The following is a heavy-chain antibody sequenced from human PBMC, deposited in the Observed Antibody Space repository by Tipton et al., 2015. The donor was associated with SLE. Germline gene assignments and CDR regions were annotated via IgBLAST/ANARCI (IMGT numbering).Heavy chain of an antibody. CDR3: AREGGEGPTLTDV. Sequence: SLRLSCTASGFTFNNYAMNWVRQAPGKGLEWVSGISGSGDSTYSGDSVKGRFTISRDNSKKTLYLQMNSLRVEDTAIYHCAREGGEGPTLTDVWGKGTPVTVSS. CDR2: ISGSGDST. V-gene: IGHV3-23*01. D-gene: IGHD3-16*01. J-gene: IGHJ6*04. CDR1: GFTFNNYA.